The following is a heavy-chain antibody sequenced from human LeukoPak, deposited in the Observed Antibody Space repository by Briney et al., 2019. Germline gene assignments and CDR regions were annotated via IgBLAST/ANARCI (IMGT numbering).Heavy chain of an antibody. Sequence: GGSLRLSCAASGITVNNYGMTWVRQAPGKGGEGVSAFSATDGSGQYADSVSGRFSISRDNSKNSLYLQMNSLGDEDTAVYFCAKARVAAAGTGAFDVWGQGTTVTVSS. CDR2: FSATDGSG. J-gene: IGHJ3*01. D-gene: IGHD6-13*01. CDR1: GITVNNYG. V-gene: IGHV3-23*01. CDR3: AKARVAAAGTGAFDV.